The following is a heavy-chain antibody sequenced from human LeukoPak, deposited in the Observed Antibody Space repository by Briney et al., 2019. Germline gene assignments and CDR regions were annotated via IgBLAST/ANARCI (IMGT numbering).Heavy chain of an antibody. D-gene: IGHD3-22*01. CDR3: AKSAPYDSYDASGYSDF. CDR2: ISGRGDGS. J-gene: IGHJ4*02. CDR1: GFNFSNYG. V-gene: IGHV3-23*01. Sequence: GGSLRLSCATSGFNFSNYGMNWVRQPPGKGLEWVSIISGRGDGSYYADSVKGRFTISRDNHKNTLYLQMDRLRDEDTAVYYCAKSAPYDSYDASGYSDFWGQGTLVTVSS.